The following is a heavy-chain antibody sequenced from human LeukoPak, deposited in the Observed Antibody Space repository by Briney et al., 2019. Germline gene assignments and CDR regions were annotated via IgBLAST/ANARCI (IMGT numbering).Heavy chain of an antibody. CDR3: ARKGARPDY. D-gene: IGHD6-6*01. Sequence: GGSLRLSCAASGFTFSSYSMNWVRQAPGKGLEWVSSISSSSSYMYYADSVKGRFTISRDNAKNSLYLQMNSLRAEDTAVYYCARKGARPDYWGQGTLVTVSS. V-gene: IGHV3-21*01. J-gene: IGHJ4*02. CDR1: GFTFSSYS. CDR2: ISSSSSYM.